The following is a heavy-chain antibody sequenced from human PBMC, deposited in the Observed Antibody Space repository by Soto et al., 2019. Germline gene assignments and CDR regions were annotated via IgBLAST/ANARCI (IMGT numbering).Heavy chain of an antibody. CDR2: VIPIFGTR. Sequence: QVQLVQSGAEVKKPGSSVKVSCKASGGTFSNYGISWVRQAPGEGREWMGGVIPIFGTRNYAQKIQGRVTIPADKSPSTADMDLGSLGSEDTAVYYCARVSGYDNWGAFDIWGQGTMVTVSS. CDR1: GGTFSNYG. CDR3: ARVSGYDNWGAFDI. V-gene: IGHV1-69*06. J-gene: IGHJ3*02. D-gene: IGHD3-22*01.